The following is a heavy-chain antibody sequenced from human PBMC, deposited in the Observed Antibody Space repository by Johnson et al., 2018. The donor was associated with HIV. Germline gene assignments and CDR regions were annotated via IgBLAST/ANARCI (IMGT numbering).Heavy chain of an antibody. CDR2: ISYDGSNK. CDR3: ARDGGIAATDAFDI. V-gene: IGHV3-30*04. J-gene: IGHJ3*02. D-gene: IGHD6-13*01. Sequence: QVQLVESGGGVVQPGRSLRLSCAASGFTFSSYAMHWVRQAPGKGLEWVAVISYDGSNKYYADSVKGRFTISRDNSNNTLYLQMNSLRAEDTAVYYCARDGGIAATDAFDIWGQGTMVTVSS. CDR1: GFTFSSYA.